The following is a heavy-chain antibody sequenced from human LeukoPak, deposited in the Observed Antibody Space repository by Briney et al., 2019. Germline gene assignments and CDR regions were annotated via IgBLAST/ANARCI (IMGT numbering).Heavy chain of an antibody. J-gene: IGHJ4*02. D-gene: IGHD2-2*01. V-gene: IGHV3-64*01. Sequence: GGSLRLSCAASGFSLSNYAMHWVRQAPGKGLEYVLAISSDGVSTYYANSVKGRFTISRDNSKNTLYLQMGSLRAGDMAVYYCARDRWGCTSTSCYDFGYWGQGTLVTVSS. CDR3: ARDRWGCTSTSCYDFGY. CDR1: GFSLSNYA. CDR2: ISSDGVST.